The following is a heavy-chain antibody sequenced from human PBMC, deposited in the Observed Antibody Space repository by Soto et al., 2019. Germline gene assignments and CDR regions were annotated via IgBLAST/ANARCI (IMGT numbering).Heavy chain of an antibody. V-gene: IGHV4-59*01. CDR1: GGSISSYY. D-gene: IGHD5-12*01. Sequence: QVQLQESGPGLVKPSETLSLTCTVSGGSISSYYWSWIRQPPGKGLEWIGYIYYSGSTNYNPSLKSRVTISVDTSKNQFSLKLSSVTAAGTAVYYCARVGGSYGMDVWGQGTTVTVSS. CDR3: ARVGGSYGMDV. CDR2: IYYSGST. J-gene: IGHJ6*02.